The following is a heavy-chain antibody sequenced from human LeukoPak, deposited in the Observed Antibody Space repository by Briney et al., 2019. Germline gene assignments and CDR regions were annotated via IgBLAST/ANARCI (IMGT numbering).Heavy chain of an antibody. D-gene: IGHD6-25*01. CDR1: GYTFTSNY. CDR3: ARDVGSIAAAERGLVY. J-gene: IGHJ4*02. Sequence: GASVKVSCKASGYTFTSNYMHWVRQAPGQGLEWMGVINPSGGTTSYAQKFQGRVTMTRDMSTSTVYMELSSLRSEDTAVYYCARDVGSIAAAERGLVYWGRGTLVTVSS. V-gene: IGHV1-46*01. CDR2: INPSGGTT.